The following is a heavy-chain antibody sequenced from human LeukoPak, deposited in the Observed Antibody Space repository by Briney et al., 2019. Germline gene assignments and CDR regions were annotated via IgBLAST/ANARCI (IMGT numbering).Heavy chain of an antibody. CDR2: VQSSGSP. V-gene: IGHV4-59*01. D-gene: IGHD3-10*01. J-gene: IGHJ3*02. CDR3: AKEDGYQHYYGSGSSPGRCAFDI. CDR1: GGSISIYY. Sequence: SETLSLTCTVSGGSISIYYWSWIRQPPGKGLEWIGHVQSSGSPNYNPSLKSRVAISVDTSKNQFSLELSSVTAADTAVYYCAKEDGYQHYYGSGSSPGRCAFDIWGQGTMVTVSS.